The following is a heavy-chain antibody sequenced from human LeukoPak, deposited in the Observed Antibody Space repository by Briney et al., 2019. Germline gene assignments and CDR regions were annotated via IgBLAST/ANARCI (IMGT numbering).Heavy chain of an antibody. J-gene: IGHJ4*02. CDR3: ARGYYDSSGYSYYFDY. CDR2: IIPIFGTA. V-gene: IGHV1-69*05. CDR1: GGTFSSYA. D-gene: IGHD3-22*01. Sequence: GASVKVSCKASGGTFSSYAISWVRQAPGQGLEWVGGIIPIFGTANYAQKFQGRVTITTDESTSTAYMELSSLRSEDTAVYYCARGYYDSSGYSYYFDYWGQGTLVTVSS.